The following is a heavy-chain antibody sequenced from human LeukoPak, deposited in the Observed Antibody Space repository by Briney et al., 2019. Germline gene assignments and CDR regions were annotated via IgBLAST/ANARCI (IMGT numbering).Heavy chain of an antibody. J-gene: IGHJ3*02. CDR3: ATGLYSSALLRAYGAFDI. V-gene: IGHV1-24*01. CDR1: GYTLTELS. D-gene: IGHD6-19*01. CDR2: FDPEDGET. Sequence: ASVKVSCKVSGYTLTELSMHWVRQAPGKGLEWMGGFDPEDGETIYAQKFQGRVTMTEDTSTDTAYMELSSLRSEDTAVYYCATGLYSSALLRAYGAFDIWGQGTMVTVSS.